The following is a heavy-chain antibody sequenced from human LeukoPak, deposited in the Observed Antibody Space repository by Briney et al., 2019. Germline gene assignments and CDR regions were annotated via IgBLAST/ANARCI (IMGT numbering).Heavy chain of an antibody. Sequence: SETLSLTCAVYGGSFSGYYWSWIRQPPGKGLEWIGEINHSGSTNYNPSLKSRVTISVDTSKNQFSLKLSSVTAADTAAYYCARGLRGATRRSFYYWGQGTLVTVSS. CDR3: ARGLRGATRRSFYY. CDR1: GGSFSGYY. V-gene: IGHV4-34*01. D-gene: IGHD1-26*01. J-gene: IGHJ4*02. CDR2: INHSGST.